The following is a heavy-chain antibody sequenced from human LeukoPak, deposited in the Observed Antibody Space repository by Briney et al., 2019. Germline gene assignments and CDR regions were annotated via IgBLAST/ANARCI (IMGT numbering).Heavy chain of an antibody. J-gene: IGHJ4*02. V-gene: IGHV1-2*02. CDR2: INPNSGGT. D-gene: IGHD6-6*01. CDR1: GYTFTGYY. Sequence: ASMKVSCKASGYTFTGYYIHWVRQAPGQGLEWMGWINPNSGGTNYAQKFQGRVTMTRDKSISTAYLQWSSLKASDTAMYYCARPGGLRSIAARPDVDYWGQGTLVTVSS. CDR3: ARPGGLRSIAARPDVDY.